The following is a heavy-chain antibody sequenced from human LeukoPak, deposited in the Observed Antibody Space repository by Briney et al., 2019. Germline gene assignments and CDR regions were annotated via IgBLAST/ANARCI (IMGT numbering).Heavy chain of an antibody. J-gene: IGHJ4*02. V-gene: IGHV1-18*01. CDR1: GYTFNTYG. CDR3: ARDLRRTPWYFDY. CDR2: ISAYNGNT. Sequence: ASVKVSCKTSGYTFNTYGISWVRQAPGQGLEWMGWISAYNGNTNYAQKLQGRVTMTTDTSTSTAYMELRSLRSDDTAVYYCARDLRRTPWYFDYWGQGTLVTVSS.